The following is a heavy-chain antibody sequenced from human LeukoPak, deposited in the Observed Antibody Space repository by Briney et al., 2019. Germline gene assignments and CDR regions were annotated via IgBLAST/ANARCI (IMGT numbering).Heavy chain of an antibody. D-gene: IGHD5-18*01. CDR3: ARDLADSSGIFFDY. V-gene: IGHV4-59*02. CDR2: IYSSGNT. J-gene: IGHJ4*02. CDR1: GDSVSSYY. Sequence: PSETLSLICTVSGDSVSSYYWNWIRQPPGKGLEWIGYIYSSGNTNYNPSLKSRVTISVDTSQNQLSLNLKSLTAADTAVYYCARDLADSSGIFFDYWGQGALVTVSS.